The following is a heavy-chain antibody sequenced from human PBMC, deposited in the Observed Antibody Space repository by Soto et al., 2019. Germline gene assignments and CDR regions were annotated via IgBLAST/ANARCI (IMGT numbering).Heavy chain of an antibody. CDR3: ARDHLGFLGA. CDR2: IWYDGSNK. J-gene: IGHJ5*02. CDR1: GFTFCSYG. V-gene: IGHV3-33*01. D-gene: IGHD3-3*02. Sequence: QVQLVESGGGVVQPGRSLRLSCAASGFTFCSYGMHWVRQAPGKGLEWVAVIWYDGSNKYYADSVKGRFTISRDNSKNTLYLQMNSLRAEDTAVYYCARDHLGFLGAWGQGTLVTVSS.